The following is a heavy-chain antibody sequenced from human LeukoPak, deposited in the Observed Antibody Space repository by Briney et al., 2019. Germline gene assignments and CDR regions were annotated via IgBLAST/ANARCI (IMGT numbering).Heavy chain of an antibody. CDR3: AIRHRESYYDAYWFDP. Sequence: SETLSLTCAVSGGSINSNNWWSWVRQPPEKGLEWIGEIFHSGGTNYNPSLKSRVTISVDKPKNQFSLKLSSVTAADTAMYYCAIRHRESYYDAYWFDPWGQGTLVTVSS. J-gene: IGHJ5*02. D-gene: IGHD1-26*01. V-gene: IGHV4-4*02. CDR1: GGSINSNNW. CDR2: IFHSGGT.